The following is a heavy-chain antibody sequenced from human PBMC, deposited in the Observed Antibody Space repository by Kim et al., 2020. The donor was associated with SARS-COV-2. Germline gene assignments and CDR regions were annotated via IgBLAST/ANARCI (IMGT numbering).Heavy chain of an antibody. CDR3: ARDQSRIALITVVRYGMDV. V-gene: IGHV3-48*04. CDR1: GFSVSSNS. Sequence: GGSLRLSCAASGFSVSSNSRNWVRQAPGMGLEWVSYISSSSSTKFYADSVKGRFTISRDNAKNSLYLQMNSLRAEDTAVYYCARDQSRIALITVVRYGMDVWGQGTAVTVSS. J-gene: IGHJ6*02. D-gene: IGHD3-22*01. CDR2: ISSSSSTK.